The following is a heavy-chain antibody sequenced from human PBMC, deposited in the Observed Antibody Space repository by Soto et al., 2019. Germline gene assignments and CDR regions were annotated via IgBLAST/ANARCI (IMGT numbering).Heavy chain of an antibody. CDR3: AKRPIPDYGDYLDY. J-gene: IGHJ4*02. V-gene: IGHV3-23*01. D-gene: IGHD4-17*01. Sequence: PGGSLRPSCAASGFTFSSYAMSWVRQAPGKGLEWVSAISGSGGSTYYADSVKGRFTISRDNSKNTLYLQMNSLRAEDTAVYYCAKRPIPDYGDYLDYWGQGTLVTVSS. CDR1: GFTFSSYA. CDR2: ISGSGGST.